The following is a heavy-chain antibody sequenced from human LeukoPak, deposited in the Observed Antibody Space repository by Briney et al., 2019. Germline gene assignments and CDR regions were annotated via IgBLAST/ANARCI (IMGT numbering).Heavy chain of an antibody. CDR2: ISYDGSNK. CDR1: GFTFSSYG. CDR3: AKGAWADY. Sequence: GGSLRLSCAASGFTFSSYGMHWVRQAPGKGLEWVAVISYDGSNKYYADSVKGRFTISRDNSKNTLYLQTNSLRAEDTAVYYCAKGAWADYWGQGTLVTVSS. J-gene: IGHJ4*02. V-gene: IGHV3-30*18.